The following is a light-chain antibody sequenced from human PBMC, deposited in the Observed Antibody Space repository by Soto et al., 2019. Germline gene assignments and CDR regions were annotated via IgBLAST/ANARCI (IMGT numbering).Light chain of an antibody. J-gene: IGKJ1*01. Sequence: NVLTQSPGTLSFSPGERATLSCRASQSVSSAYVAWYQQKPGQPPRLLLYGASTRATGIPDRFSGGGSGTDFTLTIGRLEPEDFAVYYCQQFGTSPRTFGQGTKVDIK. CDR2: GAS. CDR1: QSVSSAY. CDR3: QQFGTSPRT. V-gene: IGKV3-20*01.